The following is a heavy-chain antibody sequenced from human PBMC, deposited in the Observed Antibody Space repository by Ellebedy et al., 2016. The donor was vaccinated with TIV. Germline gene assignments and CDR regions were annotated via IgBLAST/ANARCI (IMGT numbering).Heavy chain of an antibody. CDR2: IYPGDSDT. CDR3: ARLGSGWFRYFDF. V-gene: IGHV5-51*01. Sequence: GGSLRLXXKTSGYNFNTYWIGWVRQMPGKGPEWMGIIYPGDSDTRYSLSFEGQVTISADKSNSTAFLQWRSLKASDTAMYYCARLGSGWFRYFDFWGQGTLVDVSS. J-gene: IGHJ4*02. D-gene: IGHD6-19*01. CDR1: GYNFNTYW.